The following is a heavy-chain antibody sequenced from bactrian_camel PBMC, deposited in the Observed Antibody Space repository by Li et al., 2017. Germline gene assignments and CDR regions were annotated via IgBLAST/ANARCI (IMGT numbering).Heavy chain of an antibody. CDR3: LADYDDGNSPTFCAALQVNAGLDY. V-gene: IGHV3-2*01. J-gene: IGHJ4*01. Sequence: HVQLVESGGGSVEAGGSLTLSCAASTHTYRRNCMGWVRQAPGKGLEWVSNIRSDGSNTYYADSVKGRFTISKDSMKNTVYLQMNSLNHEDTGMYRCLADYDDGNSPTFCAALQVNAGLDYWGLGTQVTVS. D-gene: IGHD1*01. CDR2: IRSDGSNT. CDR1: THTYRRNC.